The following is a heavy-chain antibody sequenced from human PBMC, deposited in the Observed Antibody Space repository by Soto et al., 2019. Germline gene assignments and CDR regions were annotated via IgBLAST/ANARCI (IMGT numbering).Heavy chain of an antibody. CDR3: AKSSALTISGVGGMGV. D-gene: IGHD3-3*01. J-gene: IGHJ6*02. Sequence: GASVKVSCKASGYSFTGYYIHWVRQAPGQGLEWMGWINPNSGGANYAQKFQGRVTMTRDTSTTTAYMELSRLRSNDTAVFYCAKSSALTISGVGGMGVWGQGATGTVSS. CDR2: INPNSGGA. V-gene: IGHV1-2*02. CDR1: GYSFTGYY.